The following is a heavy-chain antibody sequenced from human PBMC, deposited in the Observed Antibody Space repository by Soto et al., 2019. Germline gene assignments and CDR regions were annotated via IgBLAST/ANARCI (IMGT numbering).Heavy chain of an antibody. D-gene: IGHD3-9*01. J-gene: IGHJ4*02. V-gene: IGHV3-74*01. CDR2: IKSDGSST. CDR3: AIGGGDYNYLDY. Sequence: EVQLVESGGGLVQPGGSLRLSCAASGFLFNTYGMFWVRQAPRKGLLWVSRIKSDGSSTNYADCVKGRFTISRDNAKNTLYLQMTSLRAEDTAVYYCAIGGGDYNYLDYWGQGILVTVSS. CDR1: GFLFNTYG.